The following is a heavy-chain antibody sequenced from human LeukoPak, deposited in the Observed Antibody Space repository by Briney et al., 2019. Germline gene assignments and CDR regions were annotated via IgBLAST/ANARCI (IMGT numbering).Heavy chain of an antibody. V-gene: IGHV3-23*01. Sequence: GGSLRLSCTGSGFTFSTYAMTWVRQAPGKGLEWVSVIFNIGTSTYYADSVKGRFTISRDNSKNMLHLQMSSRRAEDTAVYYCAKDMYGDFGGVDYWGQGTLVTVSS. J-gene: IGHJ4*02. CDR3: AKDMYGDFGGVDY. CDR1: GFTFSTYA. CDR2: IFNIGTST. D-gene: IGHD4-17*01.